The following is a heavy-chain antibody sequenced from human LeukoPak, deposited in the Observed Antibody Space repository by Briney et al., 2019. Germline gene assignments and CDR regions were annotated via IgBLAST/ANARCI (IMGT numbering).Heavy chain of an antibody. D-gene: IGHD1-26*01. CDR1: GFTVNTNY. Sequence: GGSPRLSCVATGFTVNTNYMTWVRQAPGQGLEWVSVSYSGGSTYYADSVKGRFTFSRDNSKNTLYLQMNSLRPEDTAVYFCARGGSYFQFDCWGQGTLVTVSS. J-gene: IGHJ4*02. V-gene: IGHV3-66*02. CDR2: SYSGGST. CDR3: ARGGSYFQFDC.